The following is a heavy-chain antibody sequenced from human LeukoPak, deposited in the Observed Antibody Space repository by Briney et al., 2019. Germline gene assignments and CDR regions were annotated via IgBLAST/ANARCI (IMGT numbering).Heavy chain of an antibody. CDR1: GFTFSSYA. Sequence: QTGGSLRLSCAASGFTFSSYAMRWVRQAPGKGLEWVSTISDNGGSTYYADSVKGRFTISRDNSKNTLYLQMNSLRAQVTAVYYCAKPPPDSSSWLFDYWGQGALVTVSS. J-gene: IGHJ4*02. D-gene: IGHD6-13*01. CDR2: ISDNGGST. V-gene: IGHV3-23*01. CDR3: AKPPPDSSSWLFDY.